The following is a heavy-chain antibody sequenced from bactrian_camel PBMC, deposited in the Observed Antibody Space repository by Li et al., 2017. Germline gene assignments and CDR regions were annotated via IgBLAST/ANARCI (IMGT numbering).Heavy chain of an antibody. CDR1: GYPYCSLD. V-gene: IGHV3S44*01. J-gene: IGHJ4*01. CDR3: KTDGGRGRCPLDWNN. CDR2: IRGDDAHT. D-gene: IGHD8*01. Sequence: DVQLVESGGGSVQTGGSLPLSCVISGYPYCSLDMGWYRQAPGKEREFVSSIRGDDAHTMYAASVKGRFTAAQDNSKSTVYLRMNDLKPEDTAMYYCKTDGGRGRCPLDWNNWGQGTQVTVS.